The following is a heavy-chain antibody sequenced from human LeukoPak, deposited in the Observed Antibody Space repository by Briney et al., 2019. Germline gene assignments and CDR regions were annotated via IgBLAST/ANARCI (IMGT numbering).Heavy chain of an antibody. J-gene: IGHJ5*02. CDR2: ISAYNGNT. V-gene: IGHV1-18*01. Sequence: VASVKVSCKASGYTFTSYGISWVRQAPGQGLEWMGWISAYNGNTNYAQNLQGRVTLTTDTSASTAYMELRSLRSDDTAVYYCARDLIAARPGWFDPWGQGTLVIVSS. CDR1: GYTFTSYG. CDR3: ARDLIAARPGWFDP. D-gene: IGHD6-6*01.